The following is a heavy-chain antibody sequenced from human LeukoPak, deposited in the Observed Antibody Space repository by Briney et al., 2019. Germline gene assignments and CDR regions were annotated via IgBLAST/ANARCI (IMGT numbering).Heavy chain of an antibody. V-gene: IGHV3-7*03. D-gene: IGHD1-26*01. J-gene: IGHJ5*02. CDR3: ASDPNLYSGSYETS. CDR1: GVTFISHW. Sequence: GGALRLSCVVSGVTFISHWMSWVRQAPVKGLEWVANIKQDGSERYYVYSLKGRFTISRDNDKNSVFLQMNSRRAEDTAVYYCASDPNLYSGSYETSWGQGTLVTVCS. CDR2: IKQDGSER.